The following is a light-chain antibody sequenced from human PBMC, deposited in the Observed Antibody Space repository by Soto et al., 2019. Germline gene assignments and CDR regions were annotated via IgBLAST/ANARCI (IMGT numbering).Light chain of an antibody. CDR1: SSDIGSYNY. J-gene: IGLJ3*02. CDR2: DVS. CDR3: SSYIFGDTPWV. V-gene: IGLV2-14*03. Sequence: QSALTQPASASGSPGQSITISCTGTSSDIGSYNYVSWYQQHPGKAPKLMIYDVSNRPSGVSNRFFGSKSGNTASLTISGLQAEDEADYYCSSYIFGDTPWVFGGGTKLTVL.